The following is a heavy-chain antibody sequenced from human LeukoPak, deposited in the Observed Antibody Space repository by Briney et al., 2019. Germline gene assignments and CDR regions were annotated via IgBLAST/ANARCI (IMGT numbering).Heavy chain of an antibody. D-gene: IGHD3-3*01. CDR2: ISWNSGSI. CDR3: AKGLVVEWLGGMDV. V-gene: IGHV3-9*01. Sequence: GRSLRLSCAASGFTFDDYAMHWVRQAPGKGLEWDSGISWNSGSIGYADSVKGRFTISRDNAKNSLYLQMNSLRAEDTALYYCAKGLVVEWLGGMDVWGQGTTVTVSS. J-gene: IGHJ6*02. CDR1: GFTFDDYA.